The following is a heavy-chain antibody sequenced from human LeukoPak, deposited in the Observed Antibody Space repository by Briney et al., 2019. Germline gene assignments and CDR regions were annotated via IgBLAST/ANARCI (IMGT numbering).Heavy chain of an antibody. CDR1: GGSICSAIYS. J-gene: IGHJ4*02. CDR3: ARARGYCSRTSCYFDY. Sequence: SQTPSHSCVVSGGSICSAIYSCSWVRHPPGKGLECIGYIYNSGSTYYKTSLKSRVTVSVDRSKTQFSLKLNSETAADAAVYYCARARGYCSRTSCYFDYWGQGTLVTVSS. V-gene: IGHV4-30-2*01. CDR2: IYNSGST. D-gene: IGHD2-2*01.